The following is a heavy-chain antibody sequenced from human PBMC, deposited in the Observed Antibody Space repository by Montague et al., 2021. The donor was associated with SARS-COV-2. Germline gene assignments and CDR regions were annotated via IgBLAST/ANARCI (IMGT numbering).Heavy chain of an antibody. CDR2: TYYRPKWYN. Sequence: CAISGDSVSINSATWNWVRQSPSRGLEWLGMTYYRPKWYNDYAVSVRGRVTINPDTSKNQFSLQLNSVTPEDTAIYYCTSGREGNYNVMDVWGQGTTVTVSS. CDR1: GDSVSINSAT. J-gene: IGHJ6*02. CDR3: TSGREGNYNVMDV. V-gene: IGHV6-1*01. D-gene: IGHD1-1*01.